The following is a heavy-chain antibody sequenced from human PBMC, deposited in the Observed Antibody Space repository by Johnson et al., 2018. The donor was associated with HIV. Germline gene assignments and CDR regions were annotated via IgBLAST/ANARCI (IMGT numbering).Heavy chain of an antibody. CDR3: AKVHIAALWSDAFDI. CDR1: GFTFSSYG. J-gene: IGHJ3*02. D-gene: IGHD6-6*01. Sequence: QVQLVESGGGLVQPGGSLRLSCAASGFTFSSYGMHWVRQTPGKGLEWVAFIRYDGSNKYYADSVRGRFTISRDSSKNTLYLEMNSLRAEDTAVYFCAKVHIAALWSDAFDIWGQWTMVTVSS. CDR2: IRYDGSNK. V-gene: IGHV3-30*02.